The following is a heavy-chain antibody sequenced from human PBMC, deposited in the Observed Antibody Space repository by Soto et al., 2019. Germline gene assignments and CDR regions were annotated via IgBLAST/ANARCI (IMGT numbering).Heavy chain of an antibody. V-gene: IGHV3-48*03. CDR1: GFAFSNYE. CDR2: ISLSGSTI. J-gene: IGHJ4*02. CDR3: ARESFSASPNFFDY. Sequence: PGGSLRLSCAASGFAFSNYEMNWVRQAPGKGLEWVSYISLSGSTIHYADSVKGRFTISRDDAKNSLYLQVDSLRADDTAVYYCARESFSASPNFFDYWGQGTLVTVSS. D-gene: IGHD3-3*02.